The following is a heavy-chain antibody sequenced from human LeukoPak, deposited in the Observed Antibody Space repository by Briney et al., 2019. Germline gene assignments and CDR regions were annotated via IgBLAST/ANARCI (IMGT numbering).Heavy chain of an antibody. Sequence: PGGSLRLSCAASGFTFSDYGMNWVRQAPGKGLQWVAFIAYNGNDIYYADSVKGRFTVSRDNSRNTLYLQLNSLRVEDSAIYYCVSGYQLVWSENVFDIWGQGTMVTVSS. D-gene: IGHD2-2*01. J-gene: IGHJ3*02. CDR3: VSGYQLVWSENVFDI. V-gene: IGHV3-30*02. CDR2: IAYNGNDI. CDR1: GFTFSDYG.